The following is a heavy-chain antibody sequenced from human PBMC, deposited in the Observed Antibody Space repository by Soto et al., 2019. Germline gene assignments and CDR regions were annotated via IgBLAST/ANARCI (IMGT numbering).Heavy chain of an antibody. Sequence: PGGSLRLSCAASGFTFRDFAMSWVRQAPGKGLEWVSAITGSGSSTYYADSVKGRFSISRDNSKNTMYLHMNSLRAEDTALYYCAKGSVRLVRGVILHFDYWGQGSLVTVS. V-gene: IGHV3-23*01. J-gene: IGHJ4*02. D-gene: IGHD3-10*01. CDR2: ITGSGSST. CDR3: AKGSVRLVRGVILHFDY. CDR1: GFTFRDFA.